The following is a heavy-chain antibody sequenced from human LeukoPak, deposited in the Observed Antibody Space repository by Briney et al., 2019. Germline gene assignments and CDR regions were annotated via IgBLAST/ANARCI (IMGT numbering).Heavy chain of an antibody. CDR3: ASSVAAILAGSGGVMDY. D-gene: IGHD2-15*01. CDR2: ISYDGSNK. J-gene: IGHJ4*02. Sequence: GGSLRLSCAASGFTLSSYAMHWVRQAPGKGLEWVAVISYDGSNKYYADSVKGRFTISRDNSKNTLYLQMNSLRAEDTAVYYCASSVAAILAGSGGVMDYWGQGTLVTVSS. V-gene: IGHV3-30*04. CDR1: GFTLSSYA.